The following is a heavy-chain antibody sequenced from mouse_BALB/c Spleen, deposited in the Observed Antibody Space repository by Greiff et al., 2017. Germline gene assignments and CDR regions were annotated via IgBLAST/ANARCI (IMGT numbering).Heavy chain of an antibody. CDR1: GYTFTSYT. Sequence: QVQLQQSAAELARPGASVKMSCKASGYTFTSYTMHWVKQRPGQGLEWIGYINPSSGYTEYNQKFKDKTTLTADKSSSTAYMQLSSLTSEDSAVYYCARSLLRLRVYFDYWGQGTTLTVSS. CDR2: INPSSGYT. J-gene: IGHJ2*01. V-gene: IGHV1-4*02. CDR3: ARSLLRLRVYFDY. D-gene: IGHD1-2*01.